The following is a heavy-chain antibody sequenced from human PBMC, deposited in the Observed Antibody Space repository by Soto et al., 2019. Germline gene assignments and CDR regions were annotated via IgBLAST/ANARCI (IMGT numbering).Heavy chain of an antibody. Sequence: QVQLVESGGGVVQPGRSLRLSCAASGFTFSSYAMHWVRQAPGKGLEWVAVISYDGSNKYYADSVKGRFTISRDNSTNTLYLQMNSLRAEDTAVYYCARVVNGDGNWFDPWGQGTLVTVSS. CDR2: ISYDGSNK. D-gene: IGHD4-17*01. J-gene: IGHJ5*02. CDR1: GFTFSSYA. V-gene: IGHV3-30-3*01. CDR3: ARVVNGDGNWFDP.